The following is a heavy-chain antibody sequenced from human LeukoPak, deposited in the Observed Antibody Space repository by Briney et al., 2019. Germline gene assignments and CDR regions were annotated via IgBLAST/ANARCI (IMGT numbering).Heavy chain of an antibody. CDR1: GFTFSSYW. J-gene: IGHJ3*02. CDR2: INSDGGST. V-gene: IGHV3-74*01. Sequence: GGSLRLSCAASGFTFSSYWMHWVRHAPGKGLVWVSRINSDGGSTRYTDSVKGRFTISRDKAKNTLYLQMNTLRAEDTAVYYCARERDYSSYGTLAFEIWGEGTMVTVSS. CDR3: ARERDYSSYGTLAFEI. D-gene: IGHD4-11*01.